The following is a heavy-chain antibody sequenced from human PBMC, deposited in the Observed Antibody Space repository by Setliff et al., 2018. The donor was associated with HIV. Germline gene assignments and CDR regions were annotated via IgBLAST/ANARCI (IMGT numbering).Heavy chain of an antibody. Sequence: SETLSLTCSVTGAPTSRDNYFWGWIRQPPGKGLEWIANIHSPGTVYYNPSLRSRVTISVDTSQSRFSLELTSVTAADTAVYYCARPSFGIGGGANFDSWGQGTPVTVSS. CDR1: GAPTSRDNYF. D-gene: IGHD3-3*01. CDR2: IHSPGTV. CDR3: ARPSFGIGGGANFDS. J-gene: IGHJ4*02. V-gene: IGHV4-39*01.